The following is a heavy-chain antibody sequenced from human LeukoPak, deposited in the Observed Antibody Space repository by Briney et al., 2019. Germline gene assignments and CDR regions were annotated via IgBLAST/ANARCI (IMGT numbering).Heavy chain of an antibody. Sequence: ALVKVSCKISGYTLTDVSMHWVRQAPGKGLEWMGGFDPEGGETIYAQKFQGRVTMTEDPSADTAYMELRSLSSEDTAVYYCGIGRKFDWLLCHHWGQGTLVTVSS. D-gene: IGHD3-9*01. CDR3: GIGRKFDWLLCHH. CDR1: GYTLTDVS. V-gene: IGHV1-24*01. CDR2: FDPEGGET. J-gene: IGHJ5*02.